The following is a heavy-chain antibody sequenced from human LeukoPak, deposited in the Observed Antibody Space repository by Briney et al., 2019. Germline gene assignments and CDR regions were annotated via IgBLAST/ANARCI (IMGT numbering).Heavy chain of an antibody. V-gene: IGHV1-46*01. J-gene: IGHJ4*02. CDR1: GYTFTSYY. CDR3: ARERDIVVVPAAPTPLLY. D-gene: IGHD2-2*01. Sequence: ASVKVSCKASGYTFTSYYMHWVRQAPGQGLEWMGIINPSGGSTSYAQKFQGRVTMTRDMSTSTVYMELSNLRSEDTAVYYWARERDIVVVPAAPTPLLYWGQGTLVTVSS. CDR2: INPSGGST.